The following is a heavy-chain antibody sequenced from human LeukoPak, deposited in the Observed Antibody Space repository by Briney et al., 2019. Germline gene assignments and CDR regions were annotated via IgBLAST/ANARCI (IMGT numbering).Heavy chain of an antibody. D-gene: IGHD1-26*01. CDR2: IKQDGSEE. J-gene: IGHJ4*02. Sequence: GGSLRLSCAASGFTFSSHWMSCVRQAPGKGLEWVANIKQDGSEENFVDSVKGRFTISRDNAKKSLYLQMNSLRAEDTAVYYCARGSSAGASLRHDYWGQGTLVTVSS. CDR3: ARGSSAGASLRHDY. V-gene: IGHV3-7*01. CDR1: GFTFSSHW.